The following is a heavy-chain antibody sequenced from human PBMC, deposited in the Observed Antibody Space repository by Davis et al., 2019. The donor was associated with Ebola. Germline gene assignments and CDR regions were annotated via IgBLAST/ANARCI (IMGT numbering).Heavy chain of an antibody. Sequence: GGSLRLSCAASGFTFSDYYMSWIRQAPGRGLEWVSYITSSGSNIYYADSVKGRFTISRDNAKNTLYLQMNSLRAEDTAVYYCARWGHYYDSSGYYSYFDYWGQGTLVTVSS. CDR3: ARWGHYYDSSGYYSYFDY. J-gene: IGHJ4*02. CDR2: ITSSGSNI. V-gene: IGHV3-11*04. CDR1: GFTFSDYY. D-gene: IGHD3-22*01.